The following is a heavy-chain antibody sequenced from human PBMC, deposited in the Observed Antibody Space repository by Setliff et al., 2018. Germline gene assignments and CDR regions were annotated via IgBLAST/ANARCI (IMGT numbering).Heavy chain of an antibody. CDR1: GFTLSDHY. CDR3: VRVLDYYDSNGYSVDAFDV. Sequence: GESLTISCAASGFTLSDHYMDWVRQAPGKGLEWVGRIRKKTKSYSTDYAASVKGRFTMSRDDLKNSVDLQMNSLKTEDTAVYYCVRVLDYYDSNGYSVDAFDVWGQGTMVTVSS. D-gene: IGHD3-22*01. CDR2: IRKKTKSYST. J-gene: IGHJ3*01. V-gene: IGHV3-72*01.